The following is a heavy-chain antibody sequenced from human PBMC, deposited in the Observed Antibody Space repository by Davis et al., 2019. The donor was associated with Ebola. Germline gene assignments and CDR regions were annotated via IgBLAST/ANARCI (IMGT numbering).Heavy chain of an antibody. D-gene: IGHD2/OR15-2a*01. CDR2: VSGSGKSA. J-gene: IGHJ6*02. Sequence: GESLKISCAASGFTFRSYAMSWVRQAPGKGLEWVSGVSGSGKSAFYADSVRGRFSISRDNSKNTQYLQMNSLRAEDTAVYYCAGLSGNYYYYGLDVWGQGTTVIVSS. V-gene: IGHV3-23*01. CDR3: AGLSGNYYYYGLDV. CDR1: GFTFRSYA.